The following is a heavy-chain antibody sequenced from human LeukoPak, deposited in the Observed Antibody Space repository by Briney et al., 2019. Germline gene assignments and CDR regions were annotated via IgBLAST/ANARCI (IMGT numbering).Heavy chain of an antibody. CDR1: GGSISSGSYY. J-gene: IGHJ5*02. V-gene: IGHV4-61*02. D-gene: IGHD5-18*01. CDR2: IYTSGST. CDR3: ARASYGWNWFDP. Sequence: SQTLSLTCTGSGGSISSGSYYWSWIRQPAGKGLEWIGRIYTSGSTNYNPSLKSRVTISVDTSKNQFSLKLSSVTAADTAVYYCARASYGWNWFDPWGQGTLVTVSS.